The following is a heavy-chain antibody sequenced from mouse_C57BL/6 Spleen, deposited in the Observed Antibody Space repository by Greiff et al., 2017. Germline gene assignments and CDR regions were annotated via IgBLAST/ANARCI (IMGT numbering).Heavy chain of an antibody. V-gene: IGHV1-20*01. D-gene: IGHD1-1*01. J-gene: IGHJ4*01. Sequence: VQLQQSGPELVKPGDSVKISCKASGFSFTGYFMNWVMQSPGKSLEWIGRINPYNGDTFYNQKFKSKATLTVDKSSSTAHMELRSLTSEDSAVYYCARKYGSSYDDAMDYWGQGTSVTVSS. CDR3: ARKYGSSYDDAMDY. CDR1: GFSFTGYF. CDR2: INPYNGDT.